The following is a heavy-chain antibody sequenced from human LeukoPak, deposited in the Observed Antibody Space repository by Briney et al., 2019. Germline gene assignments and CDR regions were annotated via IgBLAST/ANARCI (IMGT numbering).Heavy chain of an antibody. CDR3: AKDDSRVTMIVVVISYFDY. V-gene: IGHV3-23*01. D-gene: IGHD3-22*01. CDR1: GFTFSSYA. J-gene: IGHJ4*02. CDR2: ISGSGGST. Sequence: GGSLRLSCAASGFTFSSYAMSWVRQAPGKGLEWVSAISGSGGSTYYADPVKGRFTISRDNSKNTLYLQMNSLRAEDTAVYYCAKDDSRVTMIVVVISYFDYWGQGTLVTVSS.